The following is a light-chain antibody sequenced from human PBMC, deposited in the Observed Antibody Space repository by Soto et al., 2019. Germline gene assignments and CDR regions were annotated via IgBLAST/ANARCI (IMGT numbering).Light chain of an antibody. CDR2: DAS. CDR3: QQYNGYSGT. CDR1: QSISTW. V-gene: IGKV1-5*01. Sequence: IQMTQSPSTVSASVGDRVTITCRASQSISTWLAWYQQKPGKAPKLLIYDASSLESGVPSRFSGSGSGTEFALTISSLRPDDFATYYCQQYNGYSGTFGQGTKVDI. J-gene: IGKJ1*01.